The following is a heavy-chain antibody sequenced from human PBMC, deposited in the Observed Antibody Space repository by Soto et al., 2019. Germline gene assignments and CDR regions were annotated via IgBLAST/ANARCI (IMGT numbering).Heavy chain of an antibody. CDR1: GFTFSNYA. Sequence: EVQLLESGGGLVQPGRSLRLSCAASGFTFSNYAMSWARQAPGQGLDWVSAISGSGGTTYYADSVKGRFTISRDNSKNTLFLQINSLRAEDAAVYYCAKFFVETGSNSGWPWSFHYWGQGTLVTVSS. CDR3: AKFFVETGSNSGWPWSFHY. V-gene: IGHV3-23*01. J-gene: IGHJ4*02. D-gene: IGHD6-25*01. CDR2: ISGSGGTT.